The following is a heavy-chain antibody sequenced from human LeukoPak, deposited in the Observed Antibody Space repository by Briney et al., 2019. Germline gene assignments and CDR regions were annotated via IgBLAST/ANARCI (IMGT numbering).Heavy chain of an antibody. Sequence: GGSLRLSCAASGFTFSDYYMSWIRQAPGKGLEWVSYISSSGSTIYYADSVKGRFTISRDNAKNPLYLQMNSLRAEDTAVYYCAKDRQWLPKVYYFDYWGQGTLVTVSS. CDR2: ISSSGSTI. CDR3: AKDRQWLPKVYYFDY. D-gene: IGHD6-19*01. J-gene: IGHJ4*02. V-gene: IGHV3-11*01. CDR1: GFTFSDYY.